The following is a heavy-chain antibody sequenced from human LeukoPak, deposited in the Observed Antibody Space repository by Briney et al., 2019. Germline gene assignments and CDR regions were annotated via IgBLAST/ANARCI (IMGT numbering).Heavy chain of an antibody. V-gene: IGHV1-69*13. CDR2: IIPIFGTA. CDR1: GGTFSSYA. D-gene: IGHD4-23*01. Sequence: SVKVSCKASGGTFSSYAISWVRQAPGQGLGWMGGIIPIFGTANYVQKFQGRVTITADESTSTAYMELSSLRSEDTAVYYCARAQPTAVGAFDIWGQGTMVTVSS. CDR3: ARAQPTAVGAFDI. J-gene: IGHJ3*02.